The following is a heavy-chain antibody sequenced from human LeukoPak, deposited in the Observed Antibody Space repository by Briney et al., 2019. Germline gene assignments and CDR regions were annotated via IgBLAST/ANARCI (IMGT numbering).Heavy chain of an antibody. D-gene: IGHD3-9*01. CDR3: AKGEVQVETSDYDILTGRTFKYYYYYMDV. CDR2: ISSSSSTI. CDR1: GFTFSTYS. J-gene: IGHJ6*03. Sequence: QPGGSLRLSCAVSGFTFSTYSMNWVRQAPGKGLEWVSYISSSSSTIYYADSVKGRFTISRDNSKNTLYLQMNSLRAEDTAVYYCAKGEVQVETSDYDILTGRTFKYYYYYMDVWGKGTTVTISS. V-gene: IGHV3-48*01.